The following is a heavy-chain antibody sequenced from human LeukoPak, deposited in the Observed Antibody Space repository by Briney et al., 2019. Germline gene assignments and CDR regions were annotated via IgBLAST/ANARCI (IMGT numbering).Heavy chain of an antibody. CDR2: IYYSGST. V-gene: IGHV4-59*01. Sequence: SETLSLTCTVSGGSTSSYYWSWIRQPPEKGLEWIGYIYYSGSTYYNPSLKSRVTISIDTSKNQFSLKLSSVTAADTAVYYCASSAGIEDSRPDYWGQGTLVTVSS. D-gene: IGHD1-14*01. CDR3: ASSAGIEDSRPDY. J-gene: IGHJ4*02. CDR1: GGSTSSYY.